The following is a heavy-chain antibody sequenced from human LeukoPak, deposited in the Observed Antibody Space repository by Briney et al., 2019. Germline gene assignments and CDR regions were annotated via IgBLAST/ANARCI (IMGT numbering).Heavy chain of an antibody. D-gene: IGHD2-2*01. CDR3: ARGGCSTTSCYHFDS. J-gene: IGHJ5*01. Sequence: GASVKISCKASGYTFTSYSIHWVRQAPGQGLEWMGLINPSAGGTSYAQTVQDRVTMTRDMSTTTDYLELNSQRSEDTAVYYCARGGCSTTSCYHFDSWGQRTLVTVSS. V-gene: IGHV1-46*01. CDR1: GYTFTSYS. CDR2: INPSAGGT.